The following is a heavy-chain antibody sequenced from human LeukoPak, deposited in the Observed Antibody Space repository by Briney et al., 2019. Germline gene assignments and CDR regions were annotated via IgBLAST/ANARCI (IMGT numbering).Heavy chain of an antibody. J-gene: IGHJ4*02. CDR3: AKNPSRGSTEDYFDY. CDR2: ISGSGGST. Sequence: GGSLRLSCAASGFTFSSYAMSWVRQAPGKGLEWVSAISGSGGSTYYADSVKGRFTISRDNSKNTLYLQMNSLRAEDTAVYYCAKNPSRGSTEDYFDYWGQGTLVTVSS. V-gene: IGHV3-23*01. D-gene: IGHD6-13*01. CDR1: GFTFSSYA.